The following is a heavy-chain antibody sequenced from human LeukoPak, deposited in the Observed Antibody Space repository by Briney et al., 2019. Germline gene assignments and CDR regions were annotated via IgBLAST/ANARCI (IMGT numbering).Heavy chain of an antibody. J-gene: IGHJ4*02. CDR1: GFTFSSYA. CDR3: AIDRSDWYVGRFDY. V-gene: IGHV3-23*01. CDR2: ISGRGGNT. D-gene: IGHD6-19*01. Sequence: PGGSLRLSCAASGFTFSSYAMSWVRQAPGKGLEWVSNISGRGGNTYYADSVKGRFTISRDNSKNTVYLQMNSLRAEDTAIYYCAIDRSDWYVGRFDYWGQGTLVTVSS.